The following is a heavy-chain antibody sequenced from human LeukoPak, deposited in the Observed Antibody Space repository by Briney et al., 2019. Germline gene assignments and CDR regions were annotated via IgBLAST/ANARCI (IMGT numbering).Heavy chain of an antibody. Sequence: PGGSLRLSCAASGLPFSSYARSWARRAQGKGLEWSSAISGSGGSTYYADSVKGRFTISRDNSKNTLYLQMNSLRAEDTAVYYCAKDYDILTSLYYFDYWGQGTLVTVSS. D-gene: IGHD3-9*01. CDR2: ISGSGGST. CDR1: GLPFSSYA. V-gene: IGHV3-23*01. CDR3: AKDYDILTSLYYFDY. J-gene: IGHJ4*02.